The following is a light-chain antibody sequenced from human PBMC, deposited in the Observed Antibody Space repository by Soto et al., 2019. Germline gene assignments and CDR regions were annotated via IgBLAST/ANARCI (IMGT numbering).Light chain of an antibody. CDR1: QSISNY. V-gene: IGKV1-39*01. CDR3: QQSYRNPIT. Sequence: DLQMTQSASSLSVYVADRVTITGRASQSISNYLNWYQQKQGKDPNIIIHADYSLQSGVQQRFSGSGSGTDFTLTISSLQPEEFATYFCQQSYRNPITGGHWKRLAIK. J-gene: IGKJ5*01. CDR2: ADY.